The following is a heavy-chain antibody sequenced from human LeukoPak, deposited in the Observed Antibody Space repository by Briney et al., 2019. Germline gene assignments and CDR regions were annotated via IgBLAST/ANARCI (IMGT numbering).Heavy chain of an antibody. CDR2: IYHSGST. D-gene: IGHD1-7*01. Sequence: SETLSLTCTVSGGSISSYYWSWIRQPPGKGLEWIGYIYHSGSTYYNPSLKSRVTISVDRSKKQFSLKLSSVTAADTAVYYCAGTGTREPNWFDPWGQGTLVTVSS. CDR3: AGTGTREPNWFDP. V-gene: IGHV4-59*12. J-gene: IGHJ5*02. CDR1: GGSISSYY.